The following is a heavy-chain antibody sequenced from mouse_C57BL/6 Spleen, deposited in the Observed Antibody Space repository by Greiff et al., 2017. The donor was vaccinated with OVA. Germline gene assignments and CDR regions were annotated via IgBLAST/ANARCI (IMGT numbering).Heavy chain of an antibody. D-gene: IGHD4-1*01. Sequence: VQLQQSGPELVKPGASVKISCKASGYTFTDYYMNWVKQSHGKSLEWIGDINPNNGGTSYNQKFKGKATLTVDKSSSTAYMELRSLTSEDSAVYYCARSGGTGIYFDYWGQGTTLTVSS. J-gene: IGHJ2*01. V-gene: IGHV1-26*01. CDR1: GYTFTDYY. CDR2: INPNNGGT. CDR3: ARSGGTGIYFDY.